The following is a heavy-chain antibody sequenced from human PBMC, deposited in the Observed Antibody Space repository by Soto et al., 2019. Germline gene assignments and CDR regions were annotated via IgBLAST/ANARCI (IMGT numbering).Heavy chain of an antibody. CDR1: GGTFSSSA. J-gene: IGHJ6*02. V-gene: IGHV1-69*12. Sequence: QVQLVQSGAGVKKPGSSVKVSCKASGGTFSSSAFSWVRQAPGQGLEWMGGIMPIFRTPDYAQKFQGRVTISADESTSTAYMELRSLTSEDTGVYYCARDEDRQQLGGNYYYIMDVWGQGTTVTVSS. D-gene: IGHD3-16*01. CDR3: ARDEDRQQLGGNYYYIMDV. CDR2: IMPIFRTP.